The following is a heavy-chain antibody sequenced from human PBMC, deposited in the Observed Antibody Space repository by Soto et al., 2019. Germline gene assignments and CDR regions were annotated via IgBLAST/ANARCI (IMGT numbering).Heavy chain of an antibody. Sequence: PGGSLRLSCAASGFTFSSFGIHWVRQAPGKGLEWVAVISYDGIDKNYGDSVKGRFTISRENSKNMVYLQMNSLRAEDTVVYYCAKDLREMTTIRPDYWGQGIPVTVSS. CDR1: GFTFSSFG. CDR3: AKDLREMTTIRPDY. V-gene: IGHV3-30*18. CDR2: ISYDGIDK. J-gene: IGHJ4*02. D-gene: IGHD4-4*01.